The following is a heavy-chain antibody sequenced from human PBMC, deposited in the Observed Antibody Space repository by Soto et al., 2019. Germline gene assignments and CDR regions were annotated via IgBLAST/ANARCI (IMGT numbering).Heavy chain of an antibody. V-gene: IGHV4-59*01. CDR1: GVSISGFY. D-gene: IGHD2-21*02. Sequence: PSETLSLTCTVSGVSISGFYWSCIRQPPGKGLEWIGYMYNTGSTVYNPSFKSRVTISVDTSKNQFSLKLNSVTAADTAVYYCARDLWGYCGTDCYPLDVWGQGTTVTVSS. CDR2: MYNTGST. CDR3: ARDLWGYCGTDCYPLDV. J-gene: IGHJ6*02.